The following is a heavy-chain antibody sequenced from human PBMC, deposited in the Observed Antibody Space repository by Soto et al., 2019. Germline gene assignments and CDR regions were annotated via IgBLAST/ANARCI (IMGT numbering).Heavy chain of an antibody. D-gene: IGHD6-6*01. CDR1: GGSISSGGYY. CDR3: ARGLAALYYFDY. Sequence: PSETLSLTCTVSGGSISSGGYYWSWIRQHPGKGLEWIGYIYYSGSTYYNPSLKSRVTISVDTSKNQFSLKLSSVTAADTAVYYCARGLAALYYFDYWGQGTLVTVSS. V-gene: IGHV4-31*03. CDR2: IYYSGST. J-gene: IGHJ4*02.